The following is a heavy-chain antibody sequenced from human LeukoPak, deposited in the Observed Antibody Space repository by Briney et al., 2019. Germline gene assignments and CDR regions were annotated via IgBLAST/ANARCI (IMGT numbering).Heavy chain of an antibody. Sequence: GASVKVSCKTFGYIFTGYYIHWVRQAPGQGLEWMGWINPNTGDTNYTQKLQGGVIMTRDTSISTDYLELSSLNSDDSAAYYCARYIGGSGWCWGQGALVTVSS. CDR2: INPNTGDT. V-gene: IGHV1-2*02. CDR3: ARYIGGSGWC. CDR1: GYIFTGYY. D-gene: IGHD3-16*01. J-gene: IGHJ4*02.